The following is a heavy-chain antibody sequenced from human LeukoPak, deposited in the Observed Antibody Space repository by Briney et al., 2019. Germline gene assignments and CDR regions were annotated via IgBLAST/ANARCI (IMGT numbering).Heavy chain of an antibody. V-gene: IGHV1-69*04. CDR2: IIPILGIV. J-gene: IGHJ4*02. D-gene: IGHD6-13*01. Sequence: SVKVSCKASGGTFSSYAISWVRQAPGQGLEWMGRIIPILGIVNYAQKFQGRVTITADKSTSTAYTELSSLRSEDTAVYYCARVVSVAAAFDYWGQGTLVTVSS. CDR1: GGTFSSYA. CDR3: ARVVSVAAAFDY.